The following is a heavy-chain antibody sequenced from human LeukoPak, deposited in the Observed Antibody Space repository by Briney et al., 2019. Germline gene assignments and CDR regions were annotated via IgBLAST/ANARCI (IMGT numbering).Heavy chain of an antibody. CDR3: AREGPRGNSQFDY. Sequence: QSGGSLRLSCAASGFTFSGYWMHWVRQVPGKGLEWVALIWYDGSNKYYSDSVKGRFTISRDNSKNTLYLQMNSLRAEDTAVYYCAREGPRGNSQFDYWGQGTLVTVSS. D-gene: IGHD4-23*01. CDR1: GFTFSGYW. V-gene: IGHV3-33*08. J-gene: IGHJ4*02. CDR2: IWYDGSNK.